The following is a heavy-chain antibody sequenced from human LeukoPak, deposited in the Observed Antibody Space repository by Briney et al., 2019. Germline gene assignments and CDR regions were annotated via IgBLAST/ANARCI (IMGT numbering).Heavy chain of an antibody. D-gene: IGHD2/OR15-2a*01. V-gene: IGHV3-74*01. CDR1: GFTFSNYW. CDR2: INMDGSTT. CDR3: AREYGQNTPHFDY. Sequence: GGALRLSCTASGFTFSNYWMHWVRQAPGKGLVWVSRINMDGSTTTYADPVKGRFTISRDNAKNTLYLQMNSLRAEDTAVFYCAREYGQNTPHFDYWGQGTLVTVSS. J-gene: IGHJ4*02.